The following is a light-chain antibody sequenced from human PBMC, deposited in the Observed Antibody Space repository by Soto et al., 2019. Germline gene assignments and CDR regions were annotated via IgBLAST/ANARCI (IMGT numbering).Light chain of an antibody. Sequence: ESVLTQSPGTLSLSPGERATLSCRASQSVSSSYLAWYQQKPGQAPRPLIYGASNRATGIPDRFSGSGSGTDFTLTINRLEPEDFAVYYCQQYGSSPRLTFGGGTKVEIK. V-gene: IGKV3-20*01. CDR1: QSVSSSY. CDR2: GAS. CDR3: QQYGSSPRLT. J-gene: IGKJ4*01.